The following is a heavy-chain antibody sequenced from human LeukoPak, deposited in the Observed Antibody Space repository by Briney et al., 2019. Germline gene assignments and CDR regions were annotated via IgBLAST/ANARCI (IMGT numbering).Heavy chain of an antibody. V-gene: IGHV3-23*01. Sequence: GGSLRLSCAASGFTFSSYAMSWVRQAPGKGLEWVSAVSGSGGSTYYADSVKGRFTISRDNSKNTLYLQMNSLRAEDTAVYYCAKNHRYCSGGSCYSIDYWGQGTLVTVSS. J-gene: IGHJ4*02. CDR3: AKNHRYCSGGSCYSIDY. D-gene: IGHD2-15*01. CDR1: GFTFSSYA. CDR2: VSGSGGST.